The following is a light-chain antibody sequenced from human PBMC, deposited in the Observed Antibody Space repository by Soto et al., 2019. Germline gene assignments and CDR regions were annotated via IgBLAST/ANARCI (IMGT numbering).Light chain of an antibody. Sequence: EIVLTQSPDTLSLSPGEGATLSCRASQSVSSNYVAWYQQKPGQAPSLLIYGASSRATGIPDRFSGSGCGTAFTLTISRLEPEDFAMYYCQQYGSSAPNTFGQGTRLEIE. J-gene: IGKJ5*01. CDR2: GAS. CDR1: QSVSSNY. CDR3: QQYGSSAPNT. V-gene: IGKV3-20*01.